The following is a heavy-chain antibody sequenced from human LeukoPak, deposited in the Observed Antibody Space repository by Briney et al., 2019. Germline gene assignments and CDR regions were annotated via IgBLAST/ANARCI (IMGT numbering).Heavy chain of an antibody. CDR2: IYYSGST. CDR3: ARDKGNYYDSSGYYY. V-gene: IGHV4-61*01. Sequence: PSETLSLTCTVSGGSVSSGSYYWSWIRQPPGTGLEWIGYIYYSGSTNYNPSLKSRVTISVDTSKNQFSLKLSSVTAADTAVYYCARDKGNYYDSSGYYYWGQGTLVTVSS. CDR1: GGSVSSGSYY. J-gene: IGHJ4*02. D-gene: IGHD3-22*01.